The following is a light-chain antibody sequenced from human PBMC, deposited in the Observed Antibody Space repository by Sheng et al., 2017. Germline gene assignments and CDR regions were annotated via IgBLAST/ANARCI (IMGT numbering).Light chain of an antibody. CDR3: QQRSNWPIT. V-gene: IGKV3-11*01. Sequence: EFVLTQSPATLSLSPGERATLSCRASQSVSSYLAWYQQKPGQAPRLLIYNASNRATGIPARFSGSGSGTDFTLTISSLDPEDFAVYYCQQRSNWPITFGQGTKVEIK. CDR1: QSVSSY. CDR2: NAS. J-gene: IGKJ1*01.